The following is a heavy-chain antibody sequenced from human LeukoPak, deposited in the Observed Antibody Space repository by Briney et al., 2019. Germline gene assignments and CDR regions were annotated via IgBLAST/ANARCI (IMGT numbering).Heavy chain of an antibody. D-gene: IGHD2-2*01. CDR2: ITWDGGTT. Sequence: GGSLRLSCAASGFTLDDYTFHWVRQAPGKGLEWVSLITWDGGTTYYADSVKGRFTISRDNSKNSVYLQMNSLRTGDTALYYCTKDRYCTTTSCPLDYWGQGTLVTVSS. V-gene: IGHV3-43*01. CDR3: TKDRYCTTTSCPLDY. CDR1: GFTLDDYT. J-gene: IGHJ4*02.